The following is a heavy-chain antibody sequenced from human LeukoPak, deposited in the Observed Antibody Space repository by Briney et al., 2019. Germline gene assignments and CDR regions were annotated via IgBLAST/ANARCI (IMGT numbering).Heavy chain of an antibody. J-gene: IGHJ4*02. CDR3: ARDPAEMTTVTTYFEY. V-gene: IGHV1-46*01. CDR2: INPSGGST. CDR1: GYTFTRYY. D-gene: IGHD4-11*01. Sequence: ASVKVSCKASGYTFTRYYMHWVRQAPGQGLEWMGIINPSGGSTSYAQKFQGRVTMTRDTSTSTVNMELSSLRSEDTAVYYCARDPAEMTTVTTYFEYWGQGTLVTVSS.